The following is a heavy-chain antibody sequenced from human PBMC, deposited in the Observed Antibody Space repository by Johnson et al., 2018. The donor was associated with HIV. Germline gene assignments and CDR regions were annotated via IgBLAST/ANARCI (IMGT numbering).Heavy chain of an antibody. Sequence: VQLVESGGGLVQPGGSLRLSCAASGFTFSNYGMAWVRQAPGKGLEWVTVISFAGVKKYYADSVKGRFTISRDNSKGTLYLQMDGLRPEDTALYYCARGTEGDGAFDIWGQGTMVTVSS. CDR2: ISFAGVKK. V-gene: IGHV3-30*03. J-gene: IGHJ3*02. D-gene: IGHD1-1*01. CDR3: ARGTEGDGAFDI. CDR1: GFTFSNYG.